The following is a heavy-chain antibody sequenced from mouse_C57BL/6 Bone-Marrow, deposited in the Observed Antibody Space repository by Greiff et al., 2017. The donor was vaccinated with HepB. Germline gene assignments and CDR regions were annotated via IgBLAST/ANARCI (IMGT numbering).Heavy chain of an antibody. CDR1: GFNIKNTY. J-gene: IGHJ1*03. Sequence: VQLQQSVAELVRPGASVKLSCTASGFNIKNTYMHWVKQRPEQGLEWIGRIDPANGNTKYAPKFQGKATITADTSSNTAYLQLSSLTSEDTAIYYCARNGITTVVTPYWYFDVWGTGTTVTVSS. CDR3: ARNGITTVVTPYWYFDV. V-gene: IGHV14-3*01. D-gene: IGHD1-1*01. CDR2: IDPANGNT.